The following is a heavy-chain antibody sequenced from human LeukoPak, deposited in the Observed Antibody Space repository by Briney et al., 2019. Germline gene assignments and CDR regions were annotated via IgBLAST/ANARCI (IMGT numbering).Heavy chain of an antibody. CDR2: INHSGST. D-gene: IGHD3-22*01. V-gene: IGHV4-34*01. CDR1: GGSFSGYY. Sequence: PSETLSLTCAVYGGSFSGYYWSWIRQPPGEGLEWLGEINHSGSTNYNPSLKSRVTISVDTSKNQFSLKLSSVIAADTAVYYCARGGANYYDSSGYPYNWFDPWGQGTLVTVSS. J-gene: IGHJ5*02. CDR3: ARGGANYYDSSGYPYNWFDP.